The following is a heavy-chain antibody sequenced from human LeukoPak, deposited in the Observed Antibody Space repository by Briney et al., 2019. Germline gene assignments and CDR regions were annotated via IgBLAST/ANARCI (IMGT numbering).Heavy chain of an antibody. D-gene: IGHD2-15*01. CDR1: GGTFTSYY. V-gene: IGHV4-59*01. CDR3: ARAGYSSGFYYFDY. CDR2: VYYSGST. Sequence: PSETLSLTCTASGGTFTSYYWSWVRQAPGKGLEWIGYVYYSGSTNYNPSLKSRVTISVDMSKNQYSLRLNSVTAADTAPYYCARAGYSSGFYYFDYWGQGTLVTVSA. J-gene: IGHJ4*02.